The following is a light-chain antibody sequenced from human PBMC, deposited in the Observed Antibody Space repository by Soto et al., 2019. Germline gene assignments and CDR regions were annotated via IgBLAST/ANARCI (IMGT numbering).Light chain of an antibody. Sequence: QSALTPPSSVSGSPGQSITISCTGTSSDVGGYKYASWYQHHPGKAPKLMIFEVSKRPSGVSNRFSGSKSGNTASLTISGLQAEDEAEYYCCSYAGTYVFGTGTKVTV. CDR1: SSDVGGYKY. CDR2: EVS. V-gene: IGLV2-23*02. J-gene: IGLJ1*01. CDR3: CSYAGTYV.